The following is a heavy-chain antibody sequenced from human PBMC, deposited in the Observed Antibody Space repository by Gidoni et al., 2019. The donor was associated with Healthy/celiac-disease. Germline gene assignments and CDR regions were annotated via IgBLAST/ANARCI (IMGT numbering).Heavy chain of an antibody. J-gene: IGHJ4*02. Sequence: VQLVESGGGLVQPGRSLRLSCAASGFTFDDYAMHWVRQAPGKGLEWGSGISWNSCSIGYAYSGKGRCTISRDNAKNSLYLQMNSLRAEDTALYYCAKDARTRAPTTGYFWSGEFDYWGQGTLVTVSS. CDR3: AKDARTRAPTTGYFWSGEFDY. D-gene: IGHD3-3*01. CDR1: GFTFDDYA. V-gene: IGHV3-9*01. CDR2: ISWNSCSI.